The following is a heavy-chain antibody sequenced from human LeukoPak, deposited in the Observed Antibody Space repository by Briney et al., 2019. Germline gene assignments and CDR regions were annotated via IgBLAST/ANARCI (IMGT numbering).Heavy chain of an antibody. D-gene: IGHD2-2*01. CDR3: ARYGVPDTYYYYGMDV. Sequence: RASETLSLTCTVSGGSISSYYWSWIRQPPGKGLEWIGYIYYSGSTNYNPSLKSRVTISVDTSKNQFSLKLSSVTAADTAVYYCARYGVPDTYYYYGMDVWGQGTTAPSP. CDR1: GGSISSYY. V-gene: IGHV4-59*01. CDR2: IYYSGST. J-gene: IGHJ6*02.